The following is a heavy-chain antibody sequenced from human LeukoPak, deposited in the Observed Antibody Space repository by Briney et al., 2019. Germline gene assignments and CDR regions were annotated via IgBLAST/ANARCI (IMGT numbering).Heavy chain of an antibody. CDR3: ATAFLEWPPAFDP. CDR1: GYTLTELY. J-gene: IGHJ5*02. CDR2: FDPEDGET. D-gene: IGHD3-3*02. Sequence: ASVKVSCKVSGYTLTELYMHWVRQAPGKGLEWMGGFDPEDGETIYAQKFQGRVTMTEDTSTDTAYMELSSLRSEDTAVYYCATAFLEWPPAFDPWGQGTLVTVSS. V-gene: IGHV1-24*01.